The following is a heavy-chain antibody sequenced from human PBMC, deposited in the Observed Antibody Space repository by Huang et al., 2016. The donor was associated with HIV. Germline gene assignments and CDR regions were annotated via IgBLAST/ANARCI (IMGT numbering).Heavy chain of an antibody. D-gene: IGHD3-22*01. CDR3: ATVDYYDTSGPQRGYFDN. CDR1: GGSFRNFA. J-gene: IGHJ4*02. Sequence: QVQLVQSGAEVKKPGSSVKVSCKASGGSFRNFAIGWVRKAPGQGVEWTGGTSPPLGTANNAQNFQGRGTMIADESTSTAYMDLSSLRSEDTAVYYCATVDYYDTSGPQRGYFDNWGQGTLVTVSS. CDR2: TSPPLGTA. V-gene: IGHV1-69*01.